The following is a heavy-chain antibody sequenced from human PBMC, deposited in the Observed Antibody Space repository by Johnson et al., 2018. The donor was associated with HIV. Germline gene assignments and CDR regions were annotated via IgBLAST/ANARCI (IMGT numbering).Heavy chain of an antibody. V-gene: IGHV3-9*01. Sequence: VQLVESGGGLVQPGGSLRLSCAASGFTFDDYAMHWVRQAPGKGLEWVSGISWNSGSIGYADSVKGRFPISRDKPKNSLYLQMNSLMSEDTALYYCAKDLALSGYLDAFDIWGQGTMVTVSS. J-gene: IGHJ3*02. CDR3: AKDLALSGYLDAFDI. CDR2: ISWNSGSI. D-gene: IGHD3-22*01. CDR1: GFTFDDYA.